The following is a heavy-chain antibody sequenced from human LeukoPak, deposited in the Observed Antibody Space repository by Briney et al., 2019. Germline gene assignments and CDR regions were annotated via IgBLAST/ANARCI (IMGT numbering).Heavy chain of an antibody. Sequence: GGSLRLSCAASGFTFSNYEMNWVRQAPGKGLEWVSYISTSGSTIYYADSVKGRFTISGDNAKNSLYLQLNSLRAEDTAVYYCARKNYFYYYMDVWGKGTTVTISS. J-gene: IGHJ6*03. CDR1: GFTFSNYE. CDR2: ISTSGSTI. V-gene: IGHV3-48*03. CDR3: ARKNYFYYYMDV. D-gene: IGHD2/OR15-2a*01.